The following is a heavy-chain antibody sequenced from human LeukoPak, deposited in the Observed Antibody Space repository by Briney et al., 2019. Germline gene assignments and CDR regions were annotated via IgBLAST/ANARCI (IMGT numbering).Heavy chain of an antibody. CDR3: AKDHKYRIAAAGRGWYFDY. D-gene: IGHD6-13*01. CDR1: GYTFTSYG. CDR2: ISAYNGNT. Sequence: ASVKVSCKASGYTFTSYGISWVRQAPGQGLEWMGWISAYNGNTNYAQKLQGRVTMTTDTSTSTAYMELRSLRSDDTAVYYCAKDHKYRIAAAGRGWYFDYWGQGTLVTVSS. J-gene: IGHJ4*02. V-gene: IGHV1-18*01.